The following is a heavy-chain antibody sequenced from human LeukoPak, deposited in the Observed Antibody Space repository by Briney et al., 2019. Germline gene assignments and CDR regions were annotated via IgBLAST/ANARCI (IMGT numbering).Heavy chain of an antibody. CDR3: ARLRYSDY. V-gene: IGHV3-48*04. J-gene: IGHJ4*02. CDR2: ISSSSSTI. Sequence: PGGSLRLSCAASGFTFSSYSMNWVRQAPGKGLEWVSYISSSSSTIYYADSVKARFTISRDNAKDSLYLQMNSLRAEDTAVYYCARLRYSDYWGQGTLVTVSS. CDR1: GFTFSSYS. D-gene: IGHD3-3*01.